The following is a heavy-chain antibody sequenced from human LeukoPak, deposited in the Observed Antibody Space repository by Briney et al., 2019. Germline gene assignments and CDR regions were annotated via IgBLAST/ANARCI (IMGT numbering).Heavy chain of an antibody. CDR1: GGSISDYY. V-gene: IGHV4-4*07. J-gene: IGHJ4*02. Sequence: SETLSRTGTVSGGSISDYYLSWIRQPGGKGLEWVGRFYTSGSTLYNPSLKSRVTISIDKSRNQFSLKLSSVAAADTAVYYCARDSSGSGWYRIDYWGKGTLVTVSS. CDR3: ARDSSGSGWYRIDY. D-gene: IGHD6-19*01. CDR2: FYTSGST.